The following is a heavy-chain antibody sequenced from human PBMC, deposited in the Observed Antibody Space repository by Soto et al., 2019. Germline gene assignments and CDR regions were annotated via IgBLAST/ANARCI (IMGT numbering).Heavy chain of an antibody. V-gene: IGHV4-30-4*01. CDR1: GGSISNVGYF. CDR3: ARVMAAMQNWLDP. CDR2: IYHTGTT. Sequence: QVQLQESGPGLVKPSQTLSLTCTDSGGSISNVGYFWSWIRQPPGKGLEWIGFIYHTGTTYYNSSLRSRVSISIDTSKSQFSLKLNSVTAADTAVYYCARVMAAMQNWLDPWGQGTLVTVSP. J-gene: IGHJ5*02. D-gene: IGHD2-2*01.